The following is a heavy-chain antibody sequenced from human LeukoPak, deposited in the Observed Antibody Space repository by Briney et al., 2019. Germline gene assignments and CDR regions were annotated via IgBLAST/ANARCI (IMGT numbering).Heavy chain of an antibody. D-gene: IGHD6-6*01. J-gene: IGHJ4*02. CDR1: GGSFSGYY. Sequence: SETLSLTCAVYGGSFSGYYWSWLRQPPGKGLEWIGEINHSGSTNYNPSLKSRVTISVDTSKNQFSLKLSSVTAADTAVYYCARALQRIAARPFDYWGQGTLVTVSS. CDR2: INHSGST. CDR3: ARALQRIAARPFDY. V-gene: IGHV4-34*01.